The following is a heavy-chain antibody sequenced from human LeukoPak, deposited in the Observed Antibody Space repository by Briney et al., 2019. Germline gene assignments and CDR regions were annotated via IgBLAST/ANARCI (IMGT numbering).Heavy chain of an antibody. D-gene: IGHD6-6*01. CDR3: ARDFERRGSSSVDY. CDR2: ISGSGSTI. CDR1: GFTFSSYE. V-gene: IGHV3-48*03. Sequence: GGSLRLSCAASGFTFSSYEMNWVRQAPGKGPEWVSYISGSGSTIYYADSVKGRFTISRDNAKNSLCLQMNSLRAEDTAVYYCARDFERRGSSSVDYWGQGTLVTVSS. J-gene: IGHJ4*02.